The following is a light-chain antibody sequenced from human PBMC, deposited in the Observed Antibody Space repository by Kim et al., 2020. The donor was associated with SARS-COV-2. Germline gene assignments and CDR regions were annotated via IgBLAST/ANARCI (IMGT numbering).Light chain of an antibody. V-gene: IGLV3-1*01. J-gene: IGLJ1*01. Sequence: SYELTQPPSVSVSPGQTASITCYGDKLGDKYACWYQQKPGQSPVLVIYQDSKRPSGIPERFSGSNSGNTATLTISGTQAMDEADYYCQAWDSSRYVFGTG. CDR1: KLGDKY. CDR3: QAWDSSRYV. CDR2: QDS.